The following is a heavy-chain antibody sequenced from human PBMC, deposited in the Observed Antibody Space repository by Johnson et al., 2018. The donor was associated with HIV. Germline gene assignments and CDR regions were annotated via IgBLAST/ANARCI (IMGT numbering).Heavy chain of an antibody. CDR1: GFTFDDYG. Sequence: VQLVESGGGVVQPGRSLRLSCVASGFTFDDYGMTWVRHAPGKGLEWVSGLNWNGGRTAYADSVKCRFAISRDNAKNSLYLQMNSLGVEDTALYYCARGWLGLDAFDIWGQGTMVTVSS. CDR2: LNWNGGRT. D-gene: IGHD6-19*01. CDR3: ARGWLGLDAFDI. J-gene: IGHJ3*02. V-gene: IGHV3-20*04.